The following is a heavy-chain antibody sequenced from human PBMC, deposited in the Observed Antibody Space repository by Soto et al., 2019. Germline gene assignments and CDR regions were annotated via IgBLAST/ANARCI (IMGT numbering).Heavy chain of an antibody. D-gene: IGHD3-10*01. CDR1: SDSSSSYK. J-gene: IGHJ6*02. CDR2: MDKNGGI. V-gene: IGHV4-59*08. Sequence: QVQLQESGPGLVKPSETLSLTCTVSSDSSSSYKWSWIRQTPGKGLEWIGYMDKNGGISYNPSLRSRITITISFDTSTKQVSLRLGSVTDADTAVYYCVRQGFGPLHGLVDVWGQGTTVTVSS. CDR3: VRQGFGPLHGLVDV.